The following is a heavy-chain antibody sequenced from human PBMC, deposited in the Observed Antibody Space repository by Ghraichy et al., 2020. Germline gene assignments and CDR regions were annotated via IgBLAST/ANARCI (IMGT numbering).Heavy chain of an antibody. Sequence: GGSLRLSCAASGFTFSNYAMSWVRQAPGKGLEWVSGISGSGATTYFADSVKGRFTISRDNSKNTLYLQMNSLRAEDTAVYFCAKCAGYSSSPFDYWGQGTLVIVSS. CDR1: GFTFSNYA. V-gene: IGHV3-23*01. J-gene: IGHJ4*02. CDR2: ISGSGATT. D-gene: IGHD6-6*01. CDR3: AKCAGYSSSPFDY.